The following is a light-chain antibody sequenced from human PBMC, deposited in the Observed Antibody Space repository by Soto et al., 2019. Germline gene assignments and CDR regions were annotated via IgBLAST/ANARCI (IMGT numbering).Light chain of an antibody. Sequence: QSVLTQPPSASGFPGQSVTISCTGTSSDVGYYDYVSWYQQHPGKAPKLVIYEVTKRPSGVPDRVSASKSGNTASLTVSGLRAEDEADYYCSSYAGSNNFFFGSGTKLTVL. V-gene: IGLV2-8*01. CDR2: EVT. J-gene: IGLJ1*01. CDR3: SSYAGSNNFF. CDR1: SSDVGYYDY.